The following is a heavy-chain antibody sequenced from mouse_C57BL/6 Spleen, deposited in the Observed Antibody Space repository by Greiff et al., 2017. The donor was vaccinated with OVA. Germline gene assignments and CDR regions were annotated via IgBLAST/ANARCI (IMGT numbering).Heavy chain of an antibody. D-gene: IGHD2-4*01. CDR2: IDPSDSYT. CDR3: ARRGIYDYAGY. V-gene: IGHV1-50*01. Sequence: QVQLQQSGAELVKPGASVKLSCKASGYTFTSYWMQWVKQRPGQGLEWIGEIDPSDSYTNYNQKFKGKATLTVDTSSSTAYMQLSSLTSEDSAVYYCARRGIYDYAGYWGQGTTLTVSS. J-gene: IGHJ2*01. CDR1: GYTFTSYW.